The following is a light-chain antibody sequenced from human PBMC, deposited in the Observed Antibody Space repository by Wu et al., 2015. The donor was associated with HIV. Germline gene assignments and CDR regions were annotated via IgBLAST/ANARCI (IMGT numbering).Light chain of an antibody. Sequence: EKAMTQSPVILSVSPGERATLSCRASRSLTNSVAWYQQKPGQVPRLLIYGTSIRATGIPARFSGSGSGTEFTLTISSMQSEDFALYYCQQHDNWSSVLTFGGGTKVEIK. J-gene: IGKJ4*01. V-gene: IGKV3-15*01. CDR2: GTS. CDR1: RSLTNS. CDR3: QQHDNWSSVLT.